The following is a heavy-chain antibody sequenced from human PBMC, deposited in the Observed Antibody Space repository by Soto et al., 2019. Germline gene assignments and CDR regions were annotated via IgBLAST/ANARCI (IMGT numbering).Heavy chain of an antibody. CDR1: GYTFTGYY. CDR2: LNPKSGDT. D-gene: IGHD2-21*02. V-gene: IGHV1-2*02. CDR3: ARGDFDTTANFYAGWFDP. Sequence: QVQLVQSGTEVKKAGASVKVTCKASGYTFTGYYIPWLRQAPGQGLEWLGWLNPKSGDTKYAQKFQGRVTMTNDTAISTAYMELSRLGSDDTAVYYCARGDFDTTANFYAGWFDPWGQGTLVTVSS. J-gene: IGHJ5*02.